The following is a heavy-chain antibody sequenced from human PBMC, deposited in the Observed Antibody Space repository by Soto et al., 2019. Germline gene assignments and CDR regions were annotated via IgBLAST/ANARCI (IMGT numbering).Heavy chain of an antibody. J-gene: IGHJ6*02. CDR1: GFTLSSYG. Sequence: PGGSLRLSCSASGFTLSSYGMHWVRQAPGKGLEWVAVISYDGSNKYYADSVKGRFTISRDNSKNTLYLQMNSLRAEDTAVYYCAKPSSSYYYYGMDVWGQGTTVTVSS. D-gene: IGHD6-13*01. CDR3: AKPSSSYYYYGMDV. CDR2: ISYDGSNK. V-gene: IGHV3-30*18.